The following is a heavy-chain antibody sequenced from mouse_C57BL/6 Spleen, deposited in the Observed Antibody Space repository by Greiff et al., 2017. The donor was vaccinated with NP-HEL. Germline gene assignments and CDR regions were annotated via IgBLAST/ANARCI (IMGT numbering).Heavy chain of an antibody. CDR3: AKSSPITTVVFDY. Sequence: EVKLMESGGGLVQPGGSLSLSCAASGFTFTDYYMSWVRQPPGKALEWLGFIRNKANGYTTEYSASVKGRFTISRDNSQSILYLQMNALRAEDSATYYCAKSSPITTVVFDYWGQGTTLTVSS. V-gene: IGHV7-3*01. CDR2: IRNKANGYTT. CDR1: GFTFTDYY. J-gene: IGHJ2*01. D-gene: IGHD1-1*01.